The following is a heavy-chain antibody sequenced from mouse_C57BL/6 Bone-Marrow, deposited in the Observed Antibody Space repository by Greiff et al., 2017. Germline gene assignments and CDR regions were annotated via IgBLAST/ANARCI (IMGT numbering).Heavy chain of an antibody. V-gene: IGHV1-64*01. CDR2: IHPNSGST. J-gene: IGHJ3*01. CDR3: ATYSNYDAWFAY. Sequence: VQLQEPGAELVKPGASVKLSCKASGYTFTSYWMHWVKQRPGQGLEWIGMIHPNSGSTNYNEKFKSKATLTVDKSSSTAYMQLSSLTSEDSAVYYCATYSNYDAWFAYWGQGTLGTVSA. D-gene: IGHD2-5*01. CDR1: GYTFTSYW.